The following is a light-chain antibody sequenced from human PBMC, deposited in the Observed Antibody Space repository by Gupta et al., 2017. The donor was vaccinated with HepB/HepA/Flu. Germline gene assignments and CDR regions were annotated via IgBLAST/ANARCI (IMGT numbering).Light chain of an antibody. J-gene: IGLJ2*01. Sequence: SYEVTQPPSVSVSPGQTASITCSGEKLGDKYVCWYQQKPGQSPLLVIYQDNKRPSGIPERFSGSNSGNTATLTISGTQAMDEADYYCQAWDSTTAIFGGGTKLTVL. CDR3: QAWDSTTAI. CDR2: QDN. CDR1: KLGDKY. V-gene: IGLV3-1*01.